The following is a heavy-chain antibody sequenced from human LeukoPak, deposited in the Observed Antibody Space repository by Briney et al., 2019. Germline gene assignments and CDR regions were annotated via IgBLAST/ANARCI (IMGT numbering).Heavy chain of an antibody. V-gene: IGHV3-7*01. J-gene: IGHJ3*02. CDR3: ARATYSSSWSAAFDI. CDR2: IKQDGSEK. CDR1: GFTFSSYW. D-gene: IGHD6-13*01. Sequence: GGSLRLSCAASGFTFSSYWMSWVRQAPGKGLEWVANIKQDGSEKYYVDSVKGRFTISRDNAKNSLYLQMNSLRAEDTAVYYCARATYSSSWSAAFDIWGQGTMVTVSS.